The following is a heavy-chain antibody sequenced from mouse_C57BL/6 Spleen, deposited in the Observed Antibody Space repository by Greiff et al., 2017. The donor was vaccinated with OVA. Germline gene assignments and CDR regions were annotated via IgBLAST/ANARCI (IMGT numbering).Heavy chain of an antibody. D-gene: IGHD1-1*01. CDR2: IDPSDSET. CDR3: ARFYYYGSSYFDH. J-gene: IGHJ2*01. CDR1: GYTFTSYW. Sequence: VQLQQPGAELVRPGSSVKLSCKASGYTFTSYWMHWVKQRPIQGLEWIGNIDPSDSETHYNQKFKDKATLTVDKYSSTAYMQLSSLTSEDSAVYYCARFYYYGSSYFDHWGQGTTLTVSS. V-gene: IGHV1-52*01.